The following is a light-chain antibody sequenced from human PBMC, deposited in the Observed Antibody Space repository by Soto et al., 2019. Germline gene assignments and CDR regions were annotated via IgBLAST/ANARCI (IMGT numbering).Light chain of an antibody. Sequence: EIVLTQSPGTLSLSPGERATLSCRASQSVSSYLAWYQQKPGQAPRLLIYDASNRATGIPARFSGSGSGTDFTLTISSLEPEDFATYYCQKYDSAPRTFGQGTKVDIK. CDR2: DAS. V-gene: IGKV3-11*01. CDR3: QKYDSAPRT. CDR1: QSVSSY. J-gene: IGKJ1*01.